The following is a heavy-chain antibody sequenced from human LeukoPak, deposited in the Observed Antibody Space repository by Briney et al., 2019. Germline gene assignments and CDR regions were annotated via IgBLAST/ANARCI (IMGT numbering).Heavy chain of an antibody. CDR2: ISGSGGST. V-gene: IGHV3-23*01. J-gene: IGHJ6*02. D-gene: IGHD3-16*01. Sequence: PGGSLRLSCAASGFTFSSYAMNWVRQAPGKGLEWVSAISGSGGSTYYADSVKGRFTISRDTSKNMVYLQLNSLRAEDTAIYYCARFRWGDYYYYGVDVWGQGTTVTVSS. CDR3: ARFRWGDYYYYGVDV. CDR1: GFTFSSYA.